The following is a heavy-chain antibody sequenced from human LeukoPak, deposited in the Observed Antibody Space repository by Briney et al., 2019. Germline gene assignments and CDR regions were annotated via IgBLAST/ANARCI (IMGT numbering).Heavy chain of an antibody. J-gene: IGHJ3*02. V-gene: IGHV4-39*01. CDR1: GGAITDSNYY. CDR3: ARYSGSHYAFDI. D-gene: IGHD1-26*01. CDR2: IYYNGKT. Sequence: SETLSLTCTVSGGAITDSNYYWGWIRQPPGEGLEWIGNIYYNGKTFYNESVESRVTISVDTSKNQFSLKLSSVTAADTALFYCARYSGSHYAFDIWGQGTMVTVSS.